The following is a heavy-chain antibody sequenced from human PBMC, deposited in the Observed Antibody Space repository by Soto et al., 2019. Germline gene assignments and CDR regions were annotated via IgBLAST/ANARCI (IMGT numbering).Heavy chain of an antibody. CDR3: ARAGTSIFGVVISYYYYYYGMDV. D-gene: IGHD3-3*01. CDR1: GYTFTSYG. V-gene: IGHV1-18*01. CDR2: ISAYNGNT. Sequence: ASVKVSCKASGYTFTSYGISWVRQAPGQGLEWMGWISAYNGNTNYAQKLRGRVTMTTDTSTSTAYMELRSLRSDDTAVYYCARAGTSIFGVVISYYYYYYGMDVWGQGTTVTVSS. J-gene: IGHJ6*02.